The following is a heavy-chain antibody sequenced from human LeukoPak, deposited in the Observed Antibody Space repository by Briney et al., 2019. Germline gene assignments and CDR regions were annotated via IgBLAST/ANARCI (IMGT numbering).Heavy chain of an antibody. D-gene: IGHD3-22*01. J-gene: IGHJ4*02. CDR1: GFTFSTCA. Sequence: GGSLRLFCPASGFTFSTCAMRWVRHHPGRGLEWLSAISGGSGSTYYADSVRGRFTISRDNSKNTLYLQMNSLRGDDTAVYFCAGYYGFSGYFDYGGQGTLVTVSS. CDR2: ISGGSGST. V-gene: IGHV3-23*01. CDR3: AGYYGFSGYFDY.